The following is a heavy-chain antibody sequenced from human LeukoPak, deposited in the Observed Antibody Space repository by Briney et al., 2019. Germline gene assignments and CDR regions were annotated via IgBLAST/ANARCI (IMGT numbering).Heavy chain of an antibody. V-gene: IGHV4-34*01. D-gene: IGHD2-15*01. Sequence: PSETLSLTCAVYGGSFSGYYWSWIRQPPGKGLEWIGEINHSGSTNYNPSLTSRVTISVDTSKNQFSLKLSSVTAADTAVYYCARVKRRYCSGGSCYSGRSAFDIWGQGTTVTVSS. CDR1: GGSFSGYY. CDR3: ARVKRRYCSGGSCYSGRSAFDI. CDR2: INHSGST. J-gene: IGHJ3*02.